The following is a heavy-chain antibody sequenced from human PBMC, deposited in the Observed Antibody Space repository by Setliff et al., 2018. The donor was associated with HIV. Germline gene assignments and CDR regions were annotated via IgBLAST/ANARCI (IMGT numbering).Heavy chain of an antibody. Sequence: SETLSLTCNVSGVSMRTHYWSWVRQPPGKRLEWVGYILNSGNANYNPSFKNRVTVSLDEAKSQFSLNLKSVTSADTAVYYCATEGREKLALFDHWGLGILVTVSS. CDR3: ATEGREKLALFDH. CDR1: GVSMRTHY. CDR2: ILNSGNA. V-gene: IGHV4-59*11. D-gene: IGHD6-6*01. J-gene: IGHJ4*02.